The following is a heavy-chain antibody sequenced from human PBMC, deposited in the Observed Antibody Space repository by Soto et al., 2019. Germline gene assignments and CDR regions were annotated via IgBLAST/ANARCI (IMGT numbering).Heavy chain of an antibody. V-gene: IGHV1-69*02. D-gene: IGHD5-18*01. Sequence: SVKVSCKASGGTLSAHTINWVRQAPGQGREWMGSVIPMLGKANYAQKLQGRVAITADKSTSTAYMELRSLRSDDTAVYYCARMREYTYGLIDYWGQGTLVTVSS. J-gene: IGHJ4*02. CDR2: VIPMLGKA. CDR3: ARMREYTYGLIDY. CDR1: GGTLSAHT.